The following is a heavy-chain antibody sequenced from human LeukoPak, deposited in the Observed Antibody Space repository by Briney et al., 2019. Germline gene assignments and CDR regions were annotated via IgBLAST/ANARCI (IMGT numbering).Heavy chain of an antibody. V-gene: IGHV3-23*01. J-gene: IGHJ4*02. CDR3: ATVNTLDF. CDR1: GSTFSNYA. Sequence: HTGGSLRLSCAASGSTFSNYAMSWVRQTPGKGLGWVSGISDSGDNTYYADSVKGRFTISRDNSKNTLFLQMNSLRAEDTATYYCATVNTLDFWGQGTLVTVSS. CDR2: ISDSGDNT.